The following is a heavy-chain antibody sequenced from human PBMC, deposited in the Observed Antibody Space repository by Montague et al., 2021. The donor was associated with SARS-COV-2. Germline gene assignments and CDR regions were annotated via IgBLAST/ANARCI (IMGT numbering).Heavy chain of an antibody. V-gene: IGHV3-30-3*01. Sequence: SLRLSCAASGFTFSSYAMLWVRQAPGKGLEWVAVISYDGSNKYYADSVKGRFTISRDNSKNTLYLQMNSLRAEDTAVYYCARSRGGSYYSWFDPWGQGTLVTVSS. CDR1: GFTFSSYA. CDR2: ISYDGSNK. J-gene: IGHJ5*02. CDR3: ARSRGGSYYSWFDP. D-gene: IGHD3-10*01.